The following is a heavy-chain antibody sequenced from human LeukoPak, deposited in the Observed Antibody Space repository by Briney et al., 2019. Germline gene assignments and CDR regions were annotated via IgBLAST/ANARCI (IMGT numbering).Heavy chain of an antibody. CDR1: GYTFTGYY. Sequence: VASVKVSCKASGYTFTGYYMHWVRQAPGQGLEWMGWINPNSGGTNYAQKFQGRVTMTRDTSISTAYMELRSLRSDDTDVYYCARQPLHYYDSSGYYSHFDYWGQGTLVTVSS. D-gene: IGHD3-22*01. CDR2: INPNSGGT. J-gene: IGHJ4*02. V-gene: IGHV1-2*02. CDR3: ARQPLHYYDSSGYYSHFDY.